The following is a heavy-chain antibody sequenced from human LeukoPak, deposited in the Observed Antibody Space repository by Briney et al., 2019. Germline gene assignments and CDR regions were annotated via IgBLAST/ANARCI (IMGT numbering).Heavy chain of an antibody. CDR3: ARVHRGTTGPFDY. J-gene: IGHJ4*02. V-gene: IGHV1-69*05. CDR1: GGTFSSYA. Sequence: SVKVSCKASGGTFSSYAISWVRQAPGQGLEWMGGIIPIFGTANYAQKFQGRVTITMDESTSTAYMELSSLRSEDTAVYYCARVHRGTTGPFDYWGQGTLVTVSS. D-gene: IGHD1-7*01. CDR2: IIPIFGTA.